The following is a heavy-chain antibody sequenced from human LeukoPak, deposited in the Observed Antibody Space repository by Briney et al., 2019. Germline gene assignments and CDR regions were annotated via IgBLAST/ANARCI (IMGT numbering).Heavy chain of an antibody. CDR3: ARTTMVRGTYYMDV. V-gene: IGHV4-4*07. D-gene: IGHD3-10*01. CDR2: IYTSGST. J-gene: IGHJ6*03. CDR1: GGSISSYY. Sequence: SETLSLTCTVSGGSISSYYWSWIRQPAGKGLEWIGRIYTSGSTNYNPSLKSRVTMSVDTSKNQFSLKLSSVAAADTAVYYCARTTMVRGTYYMDVWGKGTTVTVSS.